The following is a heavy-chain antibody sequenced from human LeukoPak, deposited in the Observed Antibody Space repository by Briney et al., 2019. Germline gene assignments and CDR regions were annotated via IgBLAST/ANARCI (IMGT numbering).Heavy chain of an antibody. CDR2: IYHSGST. CDR3: PRRLEYRSGWYGNDAFDI. V-gene: IGHV4-38-2*01. J-gene: IGHJ3*02. D-gene: IGHD6-19*01. Sequence: SETLSLTCAVSGYSISSGYYWGWIRQPPGKGLEWIGSIYHSGSTYYNPSLKSRVTISVDTSKNQFSLKLSSVTAADTAVYYCPRRLEYRSGWYGNDAFDIWGQGTMVTVSS. CDR1: GYSISSGYY.